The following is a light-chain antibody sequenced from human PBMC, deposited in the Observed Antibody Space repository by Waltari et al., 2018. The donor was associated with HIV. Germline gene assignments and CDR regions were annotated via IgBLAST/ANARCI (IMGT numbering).Light chain of an antibody. CDR2: KAS. V-gene: IGKV1-5*03. J-gene: IGKJ4*01. CDR3: QQYNSLPT. Sequence: DIRMTQSPSVSPASVGDRVSITCRASRSADKWVAWYQQKPGKAPLLLIHKASTLQNGVPSRFSGRGSGTEFTLTISSLQPDDFATYYCQQYNSLPTFGGGTEV. CDR1: RSADKW.